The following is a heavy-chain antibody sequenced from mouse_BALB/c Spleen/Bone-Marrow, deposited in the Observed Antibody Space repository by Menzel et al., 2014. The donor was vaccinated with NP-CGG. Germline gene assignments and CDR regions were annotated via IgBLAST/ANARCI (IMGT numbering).Heavy chain of an antibody. J-gene: IGHJ4*01. CDR1: GYAFTNYL. V-gene: IGHV1-54*01. CDR2: INPGSGGT. D-gene: IGHD4-1*01. Sequence: VKLQESGAELVRPGTSVKVSCKASGYAFTNYLIEWVEQRPGQGLEWIGVINPGSGGTNYSEKFRAKATLTAVKSSSTAYMQLSSLTSDDSAVYFCARCLTGTSAMDYWGQGTSVTVSS. CDR3: ARCLTGTSAMDY.